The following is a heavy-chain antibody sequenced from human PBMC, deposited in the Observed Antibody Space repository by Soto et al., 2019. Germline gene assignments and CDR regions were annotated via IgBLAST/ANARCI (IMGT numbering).Heavy chain of an antibody. CDR3: ARGRWEGYCTSTNCHRNWFDP. J-gene: IGHJ5*02. D-gene: IGHD2-2*01. CDR1: GFTFSSYW. CDR2: IKQDGSQK. V-gene: IGHV3-7*05. Sequence: EVQLVESGGGFVQPGGSLRLSCAASGFTFSSYWMGWVRQAPGRGLECVAYIKQDGSQKYYVDAVKGRITISRDNAKNSLYLQMNNLRGDDTAVDYCARGRWEGYCTSTNCHRNWFDPRGQGSLVAAS.